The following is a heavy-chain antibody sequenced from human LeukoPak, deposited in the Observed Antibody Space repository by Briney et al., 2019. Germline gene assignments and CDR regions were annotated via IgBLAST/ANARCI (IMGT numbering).Heavy chain of an antibody. CDR1: GFTFSSYS. CDR2: ISSSSSYI. CDR3: AKSSGIAAAGNNWFDP. J-gene: IGHJ5*02. Sequence: GGSLRLSCAASGFTFSSYSMNWVRQVPGKGLEWVSSISSSSSYIYYADSVKGRFTISRDNAKNSLYLQMNSLRVDDTAVYYCAKSSGIAAAGNNWFDPWGQGTLVTVSS. V-gene: IGHV3-21*04. D-gene: IGHD6-13*01.